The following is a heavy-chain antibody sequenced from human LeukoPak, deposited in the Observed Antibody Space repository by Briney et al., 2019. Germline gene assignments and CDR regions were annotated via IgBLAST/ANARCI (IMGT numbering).Heavy chain of an antibody. CDR3: AGTPVVAATSFDY. D-gene: IGHD2-15*01. CDR2: ISSSSSFI. V-gene: IGHV3-21*01. J-gene: IGHJ4*02. CDR1: GFTFSSYS. Sequence: GGSLRLSCAASGFTFSSYSMNWVRQAPGKGLEWVSSISSSSSFIYYADSVKGRFTISRDNAKNSLYLQMNSLRAEDTAVYYCAGTPVVAATSFDYWGQGTLVTVSS.